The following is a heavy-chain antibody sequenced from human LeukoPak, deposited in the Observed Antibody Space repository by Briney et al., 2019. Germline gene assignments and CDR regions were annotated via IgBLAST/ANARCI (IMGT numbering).Heavy chain of an antibody. V-gene: IGHV4-39*01. Sequence: SETPSLTCTVSGGSMSSSSYYWGWIRQPPGKGLEWIGSMYYSGSTYYNPSLKSRVTISVDTSKNQFSLKLSSVTAADTAVYFCARHVYSSSWIYYYYYMDVWGKGTTVTVSS. CDR2: MYYSGST. CDR3: ARHVYSSSWIYYYYYMDV. CDR1: GGSMSSSSYY. D-gene: IGHD6-13*01. J-gene: IGHJ6*03.